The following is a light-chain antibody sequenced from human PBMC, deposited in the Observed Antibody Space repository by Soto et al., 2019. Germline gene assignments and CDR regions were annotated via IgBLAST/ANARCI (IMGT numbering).Light chain of an antibody. CDR3: QQRSNWPG. V-gene: IGKV3-11*01. J-gene: IGKJ4*01. CDR1: QSVSSY. CDR2: DAS. Sequence: EIVLTQSPATLSLSPGERATLSCRASQSVSSYLAWYQQKAGQAPRLLIYDASNRATGIPARFSGSGSGTDFPLTISRLEHEDFAVYYCQQRSNWPGFGGGTKVEIK.